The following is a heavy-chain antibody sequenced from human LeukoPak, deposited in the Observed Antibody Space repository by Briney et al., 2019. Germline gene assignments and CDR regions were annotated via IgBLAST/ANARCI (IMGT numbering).Heavy chain of an antibody. J-gene: IGHJ3*02. Sequence: GGSLRLSCAASGFTFSIYAMTWVRPAPGKELEWVSTISDSGDSTYFADSVKGRFTISRDNSKNTLYLQMNGLRAEDTALYYCASRRYSTSALDAFNIWGHGTMVTVSS. D-gene: IGHD6-6*01. CDR2: ISDSGDST. V-gene: IGHV3-23*01. CDR3: ASRRYSTSALDAFNI. CDR1: GFTFSIYA.